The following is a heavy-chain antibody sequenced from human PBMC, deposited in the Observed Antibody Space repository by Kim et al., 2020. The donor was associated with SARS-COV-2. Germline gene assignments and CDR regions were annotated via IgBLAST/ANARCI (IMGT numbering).Heavy chain of an antibody. D-gene: IGHD4-17*01. Sequence: YEDAVQGRFTISRENAKNSLYLQMNSLRAEDTAVYYCARAGLSTVRHFDYWGQGTLVTVSS. V-gene: IGHV3-11*04. J-gene: IGHJ4*02. CDR3: ARAGLSTVRHFDY.